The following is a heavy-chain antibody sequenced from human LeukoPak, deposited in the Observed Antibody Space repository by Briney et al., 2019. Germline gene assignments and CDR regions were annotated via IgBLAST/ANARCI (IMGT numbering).Heavy chain of an antibody. J-gene: IGHJ6*03. V-gene: IGHV4-34*01. CDR3: ATTGNYYGSGSYWNYYYYMDV. Sequence: SETLSLTCAVYGGSFSGYYWSWIRQPPGKGLEWIGEINHSGSTNYNPSLRSRVTISVDTSKNQFSLKLSSVTAADTAVYYCATTGNYYGSGSYWNYYYYMDVWGKGTTVTVSS. D-gene: IGHD3-10*01. CDR2: INHSGST. CDR1: GGSFSGYY.